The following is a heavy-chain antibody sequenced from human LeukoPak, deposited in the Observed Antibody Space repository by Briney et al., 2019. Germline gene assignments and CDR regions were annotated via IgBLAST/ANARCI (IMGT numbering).Heavy chain of an antibody. CDR1: GGSISSGDYY. CDR2: IYYSGRT. CDR3: ARDPLYGDYFDY. Sequence: SETLSLTCTVSGGSISSGDYYWSWIRQPPGKGLEWIGYIYYSGRTYYNPSLKSRVTISVDTSKNQFSLKLSSVTAADTAVYYCARDPLYGDYFDYWGQGTLVTVSS. J-gene: IGHJ4*02. V-gene: IGHV4-30-4*01. D-gene: IGHD4-17*01.